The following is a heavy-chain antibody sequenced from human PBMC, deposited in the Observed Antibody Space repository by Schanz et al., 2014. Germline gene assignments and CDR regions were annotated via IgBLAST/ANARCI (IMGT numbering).Heavy chain of an antibody. Sequence: QVQLVQSGAEVKKPGASVKVYCKASGYTFTTYYLHWVRQAPGQGLEWMGRINPGPGGTTYAQSFRGRVTMTRDTSISTAYMELGSLRSDDTAVYYCARGMSGYDCPDLWGQGTLVTVSS. V-gene: IGHV1-2*06. CDR3: ARGMSGYDCPDL. J-gene: IGHJ5*02. CDR1: GYTFTTYY. CDR2: INPGPGGT. D-gene: IGHD5-12*01.